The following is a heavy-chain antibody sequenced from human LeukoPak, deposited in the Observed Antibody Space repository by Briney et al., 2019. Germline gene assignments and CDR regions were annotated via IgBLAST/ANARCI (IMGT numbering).Heavy chain of an antibody. CDR1: GFTFSSYA. Sequence: SGGTLRLSCAASGFTFSSYAVSWVRQAPGKGLEWVSAISGSGGSTYYADSVKGRFTISRDNSKNTLYLQMNSLRAEDTAVYYCAKDLAGTYDYWGQGTLVTVSS. CDR3: AKDLAGTYDY. CDR2: ISGSGGST. D-gene: IGHD1-1*01. J-gene: IGHJ4*02. V-gene: IGHV3-23*01.